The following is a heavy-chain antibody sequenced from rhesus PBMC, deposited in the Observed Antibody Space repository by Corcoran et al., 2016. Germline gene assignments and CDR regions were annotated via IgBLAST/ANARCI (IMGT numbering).Heavy chain of an antibody. V-gene: IGHV4-99*01. Sequence: QVQLQESGQGLIKPSETLSLTCAVSGFSITSDYCWGGIRQPPGKGLEYIGYIRGPHANISYNPSHYDTSLRSLVTISTDTSRNQLSLKLTSVTAADTAIYYCARVVPGFNRDYFDFWGQGVLVTVSA. CDR1: GFSITSDYC. CDR2: IRGPHANI. D-gene: IGHD2-39*02. CDR3: ARVVPGFNRDYFDF. J-gene: IGHJ4*01.